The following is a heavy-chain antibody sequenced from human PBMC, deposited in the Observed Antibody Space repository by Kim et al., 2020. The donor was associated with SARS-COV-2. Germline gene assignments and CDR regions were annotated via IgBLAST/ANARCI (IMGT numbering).Heavy chain of an antibody. Sequence: SETLSLTCTVSGGSISSYYWSWIRQPPGKGLEWIGYIYYSGSTNYNPSLKSRVTISVDTSKNQFSLKLSSVTAADTAVYYCARYSVRWELGRAYFDYWGQGTLVTVSS. D-gene: IGHD1-26*01. CDR3: ARYSVRWELGRAYFDY. V-gene: IGHV4-59*01. CDR1: GGSISSYY. J-gene: IGHJ4*02. CDR2: IYYSGST.